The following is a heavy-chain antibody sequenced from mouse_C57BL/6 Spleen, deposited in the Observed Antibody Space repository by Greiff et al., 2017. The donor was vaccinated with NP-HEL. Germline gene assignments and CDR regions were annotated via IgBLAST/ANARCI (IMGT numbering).Heavy chain of an antibody. J-gene: IGHJ4*01. CDR3: ARDDGYHMDY. V-gene: IGHV1-26*01. CDR2: INPNNGGT. CDR1: GYTFTDYY. D-gene: IGHD2-3*01. Sequence: EVQLQQSGPELVKPGASVKISCKASGYTFTDYYMNWVKQSHGKSLEWIGDINPNNGGTSYNQKIKGKATLTVDKSSSTAYMELRSLTSEDSAVYYCARDDGYHMDYWGQGTSVTVSS.